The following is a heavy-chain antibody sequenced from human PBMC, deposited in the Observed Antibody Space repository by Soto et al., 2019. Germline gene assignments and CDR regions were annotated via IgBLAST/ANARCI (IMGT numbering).Heavy chain of an antibody. CDR3: ARDLGYCSSTSCPRRYNWFDP. D-gene: IGHD2-2*01. CDR1: GGTFSSYA. CDR2: IIPIFGTA. J-gene: IGHJ5*02. V-gene: IGHV1-69*01. Sequence: GASVKVSCKASGGTFSSYAISWARQAPGQGLEWMGGIIPIFGTANYAQKFQGRVTITADESTSTAYMELSSLRSEDTAVYYCARDLGYCSSTSCPRRYNWFDPWGQGTLVTVSS.